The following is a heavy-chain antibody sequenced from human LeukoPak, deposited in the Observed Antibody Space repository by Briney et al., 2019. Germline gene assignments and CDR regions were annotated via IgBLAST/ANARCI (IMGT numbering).Heavy chain of an antibody. CDR3: AKYPRAWGIYGSGSYEDY. Sequence: PGGSLRLSCAASGFTFSTYIMNWVRQTPGKGLEWVSSIGTSTSYIYYADSVKGRFTISRDNSENSLYLEMNSLRAEDTAVYYCAKYPRAWGIYGSGSYEDYWGQGTLVTVSS. D-gene: IGHD3-10*01. J-gene: IGHJ4*02. V-gene: IGHV3-21*01. CDR1: GFTFSTYI. CDR2: IGTSTSYI.